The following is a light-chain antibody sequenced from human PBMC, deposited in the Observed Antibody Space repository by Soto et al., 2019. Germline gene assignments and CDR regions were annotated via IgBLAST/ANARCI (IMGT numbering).Light chain of an antibody. J-gene: IGKJ5*01. CDR2: ATS. CDR3: QQYNNWPPFT. CDR1: QSFSSN. Sequence: EIVMTQSPATLSVSPGERATLSCRSSQSFSSNLAWYQQNPLHAPRLLIYATSARATGIPARFSGSGSGTEFTLTISNLQSEDFAVYYCQQYNNWPPFTFGQGTRLEIK. V-gene: IGKV3D-15*01.